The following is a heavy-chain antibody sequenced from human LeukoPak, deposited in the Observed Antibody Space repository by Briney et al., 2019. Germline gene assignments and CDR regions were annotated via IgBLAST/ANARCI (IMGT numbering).Heavy chain of an antibody. CDR3: ARYKSIGYCSGGGCYADNWFDP. CDR2: INPNSGGT. Sequence: VASVKVSCKASGYTFTGYYIHWVRQAPGQGLEWMGWINPNSGGTSYAQKFQGRVTMTRDTSISTAYMELSSLRPDDTAVYYCARYKSIGYCSGGGCYADNWFDPWGQGTLVTVSS. V-gene: IGHV1-2*02. J-gene: IGHJ5*02. D-gene: IGHD2-15*01. CDR1: GYTFTGYY.